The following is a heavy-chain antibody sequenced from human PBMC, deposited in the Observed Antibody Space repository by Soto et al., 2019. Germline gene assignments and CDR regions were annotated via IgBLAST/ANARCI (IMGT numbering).Heavy chain of an antibody. V-gene: IGHV1-8*01. CDR3: VTVGYCSVSTCSDSRNKYCNF. D-gene: IGHD2-15*01. CDR2: MNPNGGDT. Sequence: QIQLVQSGAEVKKPGASVKVSCKASGYTFINYDITWVRQATGQGLEWMGWMNPNGGDTGYAQKFQGIATLTRITSISTAYMELSGLSSEDTVVYCCVTVGYCSVSTCSDSRNKYCNFWGQGTMVTVSS. CDR1: GYTFINYD. J-gene: IGHJ4*02.